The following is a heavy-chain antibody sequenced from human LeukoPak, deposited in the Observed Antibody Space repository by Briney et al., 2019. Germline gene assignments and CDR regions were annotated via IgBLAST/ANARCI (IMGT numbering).Heavy chain of an antibody. Sequence: GGSLRLSCAASGFTFSNAWMSWVRQAPGKGLEWVGRIKRKTDGGTTDYAAPVKGRFTISRDDSKNTLYLQMNRLKTEDTAVYYCTTERYSSSWYVWFDPWGQGTLVTVSS. CDR2: IKRKTDGGTT. D-gene: IGHD6-13*01. CDR3: TTERYSSSWYVWFDP. J-gene: IGHJ5*02. CDR1: GFTFSNAW. V-gene: IGHV3-15*01.